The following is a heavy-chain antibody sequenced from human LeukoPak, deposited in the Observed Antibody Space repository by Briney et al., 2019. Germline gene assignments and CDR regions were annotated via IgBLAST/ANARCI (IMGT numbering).Heavy chain of an antibody. Sequence: SQTLSLTCAVSGGSISSGGYSWSWIRQPPGKGLEWIGYIYHSGSTYYNPSLKSRVTISVDRSKNRFSLKLSSVTAADAAVYYCARSSGDSSGYYYVYFQHWGQGTLVTVSS. D-gene: IGHD3-22*01. CDR2: IYHSGST. V-gene: IGHV4-30-2*01. J-gene: IGHJ1*01. CDR1: GGSISSGGYS. CDR3: ARSSGDSSGYYYVYFQH.